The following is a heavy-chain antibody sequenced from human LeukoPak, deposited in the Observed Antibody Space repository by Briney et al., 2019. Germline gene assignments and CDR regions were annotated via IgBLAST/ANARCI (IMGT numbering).Heavy chain of an antibody. J-gene: IGHJ6*03. V-gene: IGHV4-4*07. CDR2: IYTSGTT. CDR3: ARVLRKGPYGDGGYFYFFMDV. Sequence: PSETLSLTCSVSGGSISFYYWSWIRQPAGKGLEWIGRIYTSGTTNYNPSLKSRVTMSVDTSKNQFSLQLNSVTPEDTAVYYCARVLRKGPYGDGGYFYFFMDVWGKGTTVTVSS. D-gene: IGHD4-17*01. CDR1: GGSISFYY.